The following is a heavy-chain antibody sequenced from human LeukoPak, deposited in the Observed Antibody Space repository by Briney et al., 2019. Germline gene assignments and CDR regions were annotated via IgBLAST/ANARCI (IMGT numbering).Heavy chain of an antibody. Sequence: GASVKVSCKASGGTFSSYAISWVRQAPGQGLEWMGGIIPIFGTANYAQKFQGRVTITTDESTNTAYMELSSLRSEDTAVYYCARELRSGYYDHYYYYMDVWGKGTTVTVSS. V-gene: IGHV1-69*05. CDR3: ARELRSGYYDHYYYYMDV. J-gene: IGHJ6*03. CDR1: GGTFSSYA. CDR2: IIPIFGTA. D-gene: IGHD3-22*01.